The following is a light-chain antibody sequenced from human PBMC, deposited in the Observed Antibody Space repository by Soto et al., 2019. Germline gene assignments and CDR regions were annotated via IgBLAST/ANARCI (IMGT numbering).Light chain of an antibody. CDR2: DAS. V-gene: IGKV3-11*01. Sequence: EIVLTQSPATLSLSPGERATLSCRASQSVSSYLAWYQQKPGQAPRLLIYDASNRATGIPARFSGSGSGIDFTLPISNPEPADFGVYYCEQRSNWPRFTFGPGTKVDIK. CDR1: QSVSSY. CDR3: EQRSNWPRFT. J-gene: IGKJ3*01.